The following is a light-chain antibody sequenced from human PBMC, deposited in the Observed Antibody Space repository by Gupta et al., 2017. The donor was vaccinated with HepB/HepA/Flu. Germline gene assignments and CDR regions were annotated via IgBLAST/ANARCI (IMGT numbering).Light chain of an antibody. CDR3: SSYTGGSTLV. V-gene: IGLV2-14*03. CDR1: SSDVGAYDY. Sequence: QSALTHPASVSGSPGQSITISCTGTSSDVGAYDYVFWYQQHPGKAPKLVIYDVSNRPSGVSNRFSGSKSGNTASLTISGLQAEDEADYYCSSYTGGSTLVFGGGTKLTVL. CDR2: DVS. J-gene: IGLJ2*01.